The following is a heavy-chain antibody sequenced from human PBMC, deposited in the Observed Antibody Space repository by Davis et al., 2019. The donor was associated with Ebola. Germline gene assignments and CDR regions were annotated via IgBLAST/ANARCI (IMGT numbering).Heavy chain of an antibody. CDR1: AGSFSGYY. CDR2: INHIGST. J-gene: IGHJ5*02. D-gene: IGHD3-10*01. V-gene: IGHV4-34*01. CDR3: ARVGVTMVRGVKGRLNWFDP. Sequence: SETLSPTCAVYAGSFSGYYWSWTRHPPGKGLEWIGEINHIGSTNYNPSLKSRVTISVDTSKNQFSLKLSSVTAAETAVYYCARVGVTMVRGVKGRLNWFDPWGQGTLVTVSS.